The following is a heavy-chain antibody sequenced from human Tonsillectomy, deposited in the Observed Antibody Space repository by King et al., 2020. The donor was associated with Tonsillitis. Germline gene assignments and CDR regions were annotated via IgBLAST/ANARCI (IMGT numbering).Heavy chain of an antibody. V-gene: IGHV3-48*03. CDR2: ISSSGSTI. J-gene: IGHJ4*02. CDR3: ARGPRNDCSSGLAGTPFDY. D-gene: IGHD3-3*01. Sequence: VQLVESGGGLVQPGGSLRLSCAASGFTFSSYEMNWVRQAPGKGLEWVSYISSSGSTISYAGSVKGRFTISRENAKNLLFLQMNRPRAEDTAFYYCARGPRNDCSSGLAGTPFDYWGQGTLVTVSS. CDR1: GFTFSSYE.